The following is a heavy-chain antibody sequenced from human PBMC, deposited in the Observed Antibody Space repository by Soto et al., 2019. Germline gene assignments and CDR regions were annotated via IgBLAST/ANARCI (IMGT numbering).Heavy chain of an antibody. Sequence: PSETLSLTCTVSGASVSSGSSSWSWIRQPPGKGLEWIGYISYSGSTNYNPSLKSRVTISVDTSKNQVSLKLSSVTAADTAMYFCARQVSSAWPPYYYDMDVWGQGTTVTVSS. V-gene: IGHV4-61*01. CDR2: ISYSGST. J-gene: IGHJ6*02. CDR3: ARQVSSAWPPYYYDMDV. CDR1: GASVSSGSSS. D-gene: IGHD6-25*01.